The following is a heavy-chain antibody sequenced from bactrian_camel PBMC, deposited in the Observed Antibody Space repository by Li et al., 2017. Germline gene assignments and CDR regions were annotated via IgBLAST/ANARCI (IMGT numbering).Heavy chain of an antibody. Sequence: HVQLVESGGGSVQVGGSLRLSCAASGYFYCTYDMSWYRQPPGKEREFVSEIDSDGSTSYADSVKGRFTISQDNAENTVYLQMESLKPEDTAVYYCAADEESRGWVPLLEHEYPYWGQGTQVTVS. CDR3: AADEESRGWVPLLEHEYPY. CDR1: GYFYCTYD. D-gene: IGHD5*01. V-gene: IGHV3S53*01. J-gene: IGHJ4*01. CDR2: IDSDGST.